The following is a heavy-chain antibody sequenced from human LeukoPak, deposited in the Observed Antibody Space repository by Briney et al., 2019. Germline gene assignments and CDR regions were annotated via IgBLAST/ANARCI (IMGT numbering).Heavy chain of an antibody. Sequence: ASVKVSCKASRGTFSSYAISWVRQAPGQGLEWMGGIIPIFGTANYAQKFQGRVTITADKSTSTAYMELSSLRSEDTAVYYCARGGGSIAVDRTAYYYYYMDVWGKGTTVTVSS. CDR3: ARGGGSIAVDRTAYYYYYMDV. CDR1: RGTFSSYA. D-gene: IGHD6-19*01. J-gene: IGHJ6*03. CDR2: IIPIFGTA. V-gene: IGHV1-69*06.